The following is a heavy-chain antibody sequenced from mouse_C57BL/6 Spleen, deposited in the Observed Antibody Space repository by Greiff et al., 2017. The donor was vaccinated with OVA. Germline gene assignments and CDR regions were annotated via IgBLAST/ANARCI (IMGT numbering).Heavy chain of an antibody. CDR2: IHPNSGST. Sequence: VQLQQSGAELVKPGASVKLSCKASGYTFTSYWMHWVKQRPGQGLEWIGMIHPNSGSTNYNEKFKSKATLTVDKSSSTAYMQLSSLTSEDSAVYYCARGGYDGTRGYFDVWGTGTTVTVSS. CDR3: ARGGYDGTRGYFDV. D-gene: IGHD2-3*01. V-gene: IGHV1-64*01. J-gene: IGHJ1*03. CDR1: GYTFTSYW.